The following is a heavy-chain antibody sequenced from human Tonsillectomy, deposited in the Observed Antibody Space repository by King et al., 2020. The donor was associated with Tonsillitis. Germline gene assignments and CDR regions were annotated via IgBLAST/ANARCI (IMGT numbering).Heavy chain of an antibody. V-gene: IGHV1-2*01. Sequence: LQLVQSGAELRKPVASVTVSCRTSGDTFTGHFVHWVRQAPGQGLEWMGWINPNSGYTHYAPNFQGRVTCGGDVSSTTAYMGLSSLRPDDTAVYYCATNAIESDTSAYRDFRHWGQGTLVTVSS. CDR2: INPNSGYT. J-gene: IGHJ1*01. D-gene: IGHD3-22*01. CDR3: ATNAIESDTSAYRDFRH. CDR1: GDTFTGHF.